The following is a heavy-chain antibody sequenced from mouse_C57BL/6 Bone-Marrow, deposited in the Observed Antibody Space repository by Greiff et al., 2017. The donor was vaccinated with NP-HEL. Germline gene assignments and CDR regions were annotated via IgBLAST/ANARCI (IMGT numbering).Heavy chain of an antibody. V-gene: IGHV5-6*01. Sequence: EVKVVESGGDLVKPGGSLKLSCAASGFTFSSYGMSWVRQTPDKRLEWVATISSGGSYTYYPDSVKGRFTISRDNAKNTLYLQMSSLKSEDTAMYYCARNDGNYVNDFDDWGQGTTLTVSS. D-gene: IGHD2-3*01. CDR1: GFTFSSYG. J-gene: IGHJ2*01. CDR2: ISSGGSYT. CDR3: ARNDGNYVNDFDD.